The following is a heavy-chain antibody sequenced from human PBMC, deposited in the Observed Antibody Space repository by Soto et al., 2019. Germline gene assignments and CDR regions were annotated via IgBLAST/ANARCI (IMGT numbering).Heavy chain of an antibody. Sequence: ASVKVSCKASGYTFTSYGISWVRQAPGQGLEWMGWISAYNGNTNYAQKLQGRVTVTTDTSTSTAYMELRSLRSDDTAVYYCARAVDYYDSSGYYTHEYFQHWGQGTLVTVSS. CDR3: ARAVDYYDSSGYYTHEYFQH. CDR1: GYTFTSYG. J-gene: IGHJ1*01. D-gene: IGHD3-22*01. V-gene: IGHV1-18*01. CDR2: ISAYNGNT.